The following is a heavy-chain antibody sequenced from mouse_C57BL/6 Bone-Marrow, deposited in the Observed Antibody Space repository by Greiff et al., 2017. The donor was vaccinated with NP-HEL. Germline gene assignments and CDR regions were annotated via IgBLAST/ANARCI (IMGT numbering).Heavy chain of an antibody. CDR1: GYTFTSYW. CDR2: IDPSDSYT. Sequence: QVQLQQPGAELVKPGASVKLSCKASGYTFTSYWMQWVKQRPGQGLEWIGEIDPSDSYTNYNQKFKGKATLTVDTSSSTAYMQLSSLTSEDSAVYYCATRYDGYYPFDYWGQGTTLTVSS. J-gene: IGHJ2*01. V-gene: IGHV1-50*01. D-gene: IGHD2-3*01. CDR3: ATRYDGYYPFDY.